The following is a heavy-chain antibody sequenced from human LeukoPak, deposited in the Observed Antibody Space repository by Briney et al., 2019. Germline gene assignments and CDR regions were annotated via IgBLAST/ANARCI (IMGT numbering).Heavy chain of an antibody. CDR1: GYSFTSYY. D-gene: IGHD1-26*01. CDR2: INPSGGST. V-gene: IGHV1-46*01. CDR3: ARSSAYYNEADI. Sequence: SSVKVSCKTSGYSFTSYYMHWVRQAPGQGIEWMGIINPSGGSTTYAQKFQGRLTITSDTSTSTVYMELSSLRSEDTAVYYCARSSAYYNEADIWGQGTMVTVSS. J-gene: IGHJ3*02.